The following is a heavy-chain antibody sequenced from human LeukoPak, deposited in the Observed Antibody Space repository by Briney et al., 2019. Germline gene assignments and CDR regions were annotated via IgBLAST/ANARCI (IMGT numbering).Heavy chain of an antibody. D-gene: IGHD4-17*01. CDR2: INHSGST. CDR1: GGSFSGYY. Sequence: PSETLSLTCAIYGGSFSGYYWSWIRQPPGKGLEWIGEINHSGSTNYNPSLKSRVTISVDTSKNQFSLKLSPVTAADTAVYYCARYGAVTTNFDYWGQGTLVTVSS. V-gene: IGHV4-34*01. J-gene: IGHJ4*02. CDR3: ARYGAVTTNFDY.